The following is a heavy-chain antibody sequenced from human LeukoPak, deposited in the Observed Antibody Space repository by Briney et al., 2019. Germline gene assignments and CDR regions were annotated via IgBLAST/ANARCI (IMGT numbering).Heavy chain of an antibody. CDR3: TTFIYYYDSSDLNDFDY. CDR1: GFTFSNAW. Sequence: GGSLRLSCAASGFTFSNAWMSWVRQAPGKGLEWVGRIKGKTDGGTTDYAAPVKGRFTISRDDSKNTLYLQMNSLKTEDTAVYYCTTFIYYYDSSDLNDFDYWGQGTLVTVSS. V-gene: IGHV3-15*01. D-gene: IGHD3-22*01. CDR2: IKGKTDGGTT. J-gene: IGHJ4*02.